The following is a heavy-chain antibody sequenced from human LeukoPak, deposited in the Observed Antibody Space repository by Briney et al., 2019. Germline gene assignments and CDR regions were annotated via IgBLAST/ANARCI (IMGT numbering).Heavy chain of an antibody. CDR2: INPNSGDT. Sequence: GASVKLSCKASGYTFTGYLMHWVRQAHGQGLELMGWINPNSGDTKYAQKFQGRVTMTRDTSISTAYMELSRLRSDDTAVYYCARGRATLGLDYWGQGTLVTVSS. D-gene: IGHD5-24*01. CDR1: GYTFTGYL. CDR3: ARGRATLGLDY. J-gene: IGHJ4*02. V-gene: IGHV1-2*02.